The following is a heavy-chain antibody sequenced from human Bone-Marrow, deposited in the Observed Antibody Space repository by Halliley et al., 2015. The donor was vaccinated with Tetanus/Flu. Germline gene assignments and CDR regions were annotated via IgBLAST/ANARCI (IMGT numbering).Heavy chain of an antibody. CDR2: IFYSGST. J-gene: IGHJ4*02. Sequence: TLSLTCTVSGGSISSGNYYWSWIRQHPGKGLEWIGSIFYSGSTYYNPSLKSRLTISVDTSKNQFSLKLSSVTAADTAVYYCARAIVVLTANYFDYWGQGTLVTVSS. V-gene: IGHV4-31*03. D-gene: IGHD2-21*02. CDR1: GGSISSGNYY. CDR3: ARAIVVLTANYFDY.